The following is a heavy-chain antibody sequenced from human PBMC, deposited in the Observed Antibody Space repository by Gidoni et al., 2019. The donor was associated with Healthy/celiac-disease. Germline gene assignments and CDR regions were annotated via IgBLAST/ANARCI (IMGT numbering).Heavy chain of an antibody. D-gene: IGHD1-26*01. V-gene: IGHV3-30-3*01. Sequence: QVQLVESGGGVVQPGRSLRLSCAASGFTFSSYAMHWVRQAPGKGLEWVAVISYDGSNKYYADSVKGRFTISRDNSKNTLYLQMNSLRAEDTAVYYCARDQKSVRGATYYWGQGTLVTVSS. CDR1: GFTFSSYA. CDR2: ISYDGSNK. J-gene: IGHJ4*02. CDR3: ARDQKSVRGATYY.